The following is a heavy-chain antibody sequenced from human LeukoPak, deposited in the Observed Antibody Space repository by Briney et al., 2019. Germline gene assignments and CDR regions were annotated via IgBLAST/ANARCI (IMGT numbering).Heavy chain of an antibody. CDR3: ARGLGYSYGYGIDY. CDR2: IWFDGSNQ. Sequence: GGSLRLSCAASGFIFSSYAMHWVRRTPGKGPEWVAIIWFDGSNQYYAESVEGRFTVSRDNSKNTLYLQMNSLRAEDTAVYSCARGLGYSYGYGIDYWGQGTLVIASS. CDR1: GFIFSSYA. V-gene: IGHV3-33*01. D-gene: IGHD5-18*01. J-gene: IGHJ4*02.